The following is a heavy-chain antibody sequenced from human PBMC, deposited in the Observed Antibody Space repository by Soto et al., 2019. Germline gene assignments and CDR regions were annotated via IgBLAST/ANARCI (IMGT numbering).Heavy chain of an antibody. CDR1: GFTFGDYA. Sequence: PGGSLRLSCTASGFTFGDYAMSWFRQAPGKGLDWVGFIRSKAYGGTTEYAASVKGRFTISRDDSKSIAYLQMNSLKTEDTAVYYCTRDRLEGCSSTSCYGYYYYGMDVWGQGT. CDR2: IRSKAYGGTT. D-gene: IGHD2-2*01. CDR3: TRDRLEGCSSTSCYGYYYYGMDV. J-gene: IGHJ6*02. V-gene: IGHV3-49*03.